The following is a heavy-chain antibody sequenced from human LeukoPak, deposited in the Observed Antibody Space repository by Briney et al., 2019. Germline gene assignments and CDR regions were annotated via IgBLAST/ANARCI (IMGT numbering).Heavy chain of an antibody. CDR1: GGSFSGYY. Sequence: SETLSLTCAVYGGSFSGYYWSWIRQPPGKGLEWIGEINHSGSTNYNPSLKSRVTISVDTSKNQFSLKLSSVTAADTAAYYCARAPGYCSSTSCSHFDYWGQGTLVTVSS. V-gene: IGHV4-34*01. CDR3: ARAPGYCSSTSCSHFDY. D-gene: IGHD2-2*01. CDR2: INHSGST. J-gene: IGHJ4*02.